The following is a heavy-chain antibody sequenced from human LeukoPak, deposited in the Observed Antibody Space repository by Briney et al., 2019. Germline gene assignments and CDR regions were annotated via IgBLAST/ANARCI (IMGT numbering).Heavy chain of an antibody. CDR2: IIPIFGTA. CDR3: ARVGSIAARPGYYYYYGMDV. CDR1: GGTFSSYA. J-gene: IGHJ6*02. V-gene: IGHV1-69*13. Sequence: ASVKVSCKASGGTFSSYAISWVRQAPGQGLEWMGGIIPIFGTAIYAQKFQGRVTITADESTSTAYMELSSLRSEDTAVYYCARVGSIAARPGYYYYYGMDVWGQGTTVTVSS. D-gene: IGHD6-6*01.